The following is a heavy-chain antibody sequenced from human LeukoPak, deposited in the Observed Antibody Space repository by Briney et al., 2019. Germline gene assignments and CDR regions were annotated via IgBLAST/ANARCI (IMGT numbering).Heavy chain of an antibody. CDR2: INHSGST. D-gene: IGHD6-13*01. Sequence: SETLSLTCAVYGGSFSGYYWGWIRQPPGKGLEWIGEINHSGSTNYNPSLKSRVTISVDTSKNQFSLKLSSVTAADTAVYYCATVAAAGNWFDPWGQGTLVTVSS. V-gene: IGHV4-34*01. CDR1: GGSFSGYY. CDR3: ATVAAAGNWFDP. J-gene: IGHJ5*02.